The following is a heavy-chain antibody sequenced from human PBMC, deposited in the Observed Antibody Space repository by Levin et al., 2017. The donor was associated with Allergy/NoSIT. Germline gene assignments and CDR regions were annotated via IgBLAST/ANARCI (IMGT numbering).Heavy chain of an antibody. D-gene: IGHD2-21*01. V-gene: IGHV2-5*02. J-gene: IGHJ4*02. Sequence: KRSGPTLVKPTQTLTLTCTFSGFSLSTSGVGVGWIRQPPGKALEWLALIYWDDDKRYSPSLKSRLTITKDTSKNQVVLTMTNMDPVDTATYYCALRPPYCGGDCYDYWGQGTLVTVSS. CDR1: GFSLSTSGVG. CDR3: ALRPPYCGGDCYDY. CDR2: IYWDDDK.